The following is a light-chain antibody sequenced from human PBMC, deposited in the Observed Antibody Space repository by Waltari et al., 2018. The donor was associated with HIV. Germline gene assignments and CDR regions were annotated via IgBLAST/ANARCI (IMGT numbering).Light chain of an antibody. CDR1: QSVSSSY. Sequence: IVLTQSPSTLSLSPGERAPLSCRASQSVSSSYFAWYQQKPGQAPRLLIYGASSRATGIPDRFSGSGSGTDFTLTISRLEPEDFAVYYCQQYGSSPLTFGGGTKVEIK. J-gene: IGKJ4*01. CDR2: GAS. V-gene: IGKV3-20*01. CDR3: QQYGSSPLT.